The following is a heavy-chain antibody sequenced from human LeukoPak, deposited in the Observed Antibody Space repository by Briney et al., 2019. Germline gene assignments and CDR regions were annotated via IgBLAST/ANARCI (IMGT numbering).Heavy chain of an antibody. CDR3: ARGAPRTKNNNYWGLFDP. Sequence: ASAKVSCKASGYTFTNYYIHWVRQAPGQGLEWMGIINSSGGSTTYAQKFQGRVTMTRDTSTSTVYMELSSLRSEDTAVYYCARGAPRTKNNNYWGLFDPWGQGTLVTVSS. CDR1: GYTFTNYY. D-gene: IGHD7-27*01. CDR2: INSSGGST. V-gene: IGHV1-46*01. J-gene: IGHJ5*02.